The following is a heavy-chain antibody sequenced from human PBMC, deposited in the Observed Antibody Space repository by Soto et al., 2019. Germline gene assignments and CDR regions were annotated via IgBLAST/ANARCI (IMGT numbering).Heavy chain of an antibody. CDR2: ISYSGST. J-gene: IGHJ6*02. CDR3: ARVNDGDYYYGIDV. D-gene: IGHD1-1*01. Sequence: PSETLSLTCTVSGASISTYHWSWIRQPPGKGLEWIGYISYSGSTNYNASLKSRLTISVDTSKNQFSLKLSSVTAADTALYYCARVNDGDYYYGIDVWGQGTTVTVLL. CDR1: GASISTYH. V-gene: IGHV4-59*01.